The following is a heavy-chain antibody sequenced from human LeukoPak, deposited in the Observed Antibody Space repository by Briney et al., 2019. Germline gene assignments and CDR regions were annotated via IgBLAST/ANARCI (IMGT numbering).Heavy chain of an antibody. J-gene: IGHJ4*02. D-gene: IGHD1-14*01. Sequence: GAPVKVSRKASGYTFTSYYMHWVRQAPGQGLEWMGIINPSGGSTSYAQKFQGRVTMTRDMSTSTVYMELSSLRSEDTAMYYCARARTQYRDPFDYWGQGTLVTVSS. CDR1: GYTFTSYY. CDR3: ARARTQYRDPFDY. CDR2: INPSGGST. V-gene: IGHV1-46*01.